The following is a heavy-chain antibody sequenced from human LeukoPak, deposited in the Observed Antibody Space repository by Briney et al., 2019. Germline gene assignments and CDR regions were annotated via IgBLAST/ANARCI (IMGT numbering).Heavy chain of an antibody. Sequence: PGGSLRLSCAASGLTVSSNCMSWVCQAPGKGLEWVSFIYSGGNTYYADSVKGRFTISRDNSKNTLYLQMNSLRAEDTAVYYCANPPTVTKTRFDSWGQGTLVTVSS. CDR2: IYSGGNT. CDR3: ANPPTVTKTRFDS. V-gene: IGHV3-53*01. D-gene: IGHD4-17*01. CDR1: GLTVSSNC. J-gene: IGHJ5*01.